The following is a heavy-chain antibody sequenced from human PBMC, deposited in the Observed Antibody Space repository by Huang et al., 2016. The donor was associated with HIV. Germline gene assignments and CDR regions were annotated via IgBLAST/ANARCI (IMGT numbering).Heavy chain of an antibody. D-gene: IGHD1-7*01. Sequence: VESGGRSVQPGGSIKLSCVGSTFTLGAYWMSWVRQPPGKGLEWVANIKQDESEKYYVDSVKGRFNISRDNARKVLFLKMDDLRVEDTAIYFCATKTAGMDIWGQGTTVTVSS. CDR2: IKQDESEK. V-gene: IGHV3-7*01. CDR1: TFTLGAYW. J-gene: IGHJ6*02. CDR3: ATKTAGMDI.